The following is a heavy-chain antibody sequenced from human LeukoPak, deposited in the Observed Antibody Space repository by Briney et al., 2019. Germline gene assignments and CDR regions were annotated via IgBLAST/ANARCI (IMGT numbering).Heavy chain of an antibody. J-gene: IGHJ4*02. CDR2: ISYDGSNK. V-gene: IGHV3-30-3*01. D-gene: IGHD3-22*01. Sequence: GGSLRLSCAASGFTFSSYAMHWVRQAPGKGLEWVAVISYDGSNKYYADSVKGRFTISRDNAKNSLYLQMNSLRAEDTAVYYCARRSLHYYDSSGYYCDYWGQGTLVTVSS. CDR1: GFTFSSYA. CDR3: ARRSLHYYDSSGYYCDY.